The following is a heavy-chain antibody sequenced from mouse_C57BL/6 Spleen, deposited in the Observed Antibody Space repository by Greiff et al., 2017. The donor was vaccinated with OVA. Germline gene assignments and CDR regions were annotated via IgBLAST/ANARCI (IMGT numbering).Heavy chain of an antibody. CDR2: IDPETGGT. J-gene: IGHJ3*01. CDR1: GYTFTDYE. Sequence: VQLQQSGAELVRPGASVTLSCKASGYTFTDYEMHWVKQTPVHGLEWIGAIDPETGGTAYNQKFKGKAILTADKSSSTAYMELRSLTSEDSAVYYCTRGDYSNYGFADWGQGTLVTVSA. V-gene: IGHV1-15*01. CDR3: TRGDYSNYGFAD. D-gene: IGHD2-5*01.